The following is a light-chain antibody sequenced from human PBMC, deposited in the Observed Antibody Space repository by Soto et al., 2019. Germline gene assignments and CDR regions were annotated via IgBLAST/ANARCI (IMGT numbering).Light chain of an antibody. CDR2: LNSDGSH. CDR3: QTWGTGIGV. CDR1: SGHSSYA. Sequence: QVVLTQSPSACASLGASVILTCTLSSGHSSYAIAWHQQQPEKGPRYLMNLNSDGSHTKGDGIPDRFSGSSSGAERYLTISSLQSEDEADYYCQTWGTGIGVFGGGTKLTVL. V-gene: IGLV4-69*01. J-gene: IGLJ2*01.